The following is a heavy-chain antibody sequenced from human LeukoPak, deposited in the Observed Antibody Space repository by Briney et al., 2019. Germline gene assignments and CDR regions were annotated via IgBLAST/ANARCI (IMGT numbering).Heavy chain of an antibody. D-gene: IGHD3-22*01. Sequence: SETLSLTCTVSGDSVSSDSYYWSWIRQPPGKGLEWIAYIDYSGSTKYNPSLKSRVTITLDTSKNQSSLKLSSVTAADTAVYYCARDRRGYYDSSGYFDYWGQGTLVTASS. CDR3: ARDRRGYYDSSGYFDY. V-gene: IGHV4-61*01. CDR1: GDSVSSDSYY. J-gene: IGHJ4*02. CDR2: IDYSGST.